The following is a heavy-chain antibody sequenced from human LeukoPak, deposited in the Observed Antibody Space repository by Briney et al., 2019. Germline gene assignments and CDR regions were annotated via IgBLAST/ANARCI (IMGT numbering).Heavy chain of an antibody. CDR3: ASWVRGSGSYSVAFDY. D-gene: IGHD3-10*01. CDR2: INHSGST. J-gene: IGHJ4*02. Sequence: SETLSLTCAVYGGSFSGYYWTWIRQPPGKGLEWIGEINHSGSTNYNPSLKSRVTISVDTSKNQFSLKLSSVTAADTAVYYCASWVRGSGSYSVAFDYWGQGTLVTVSS. CDR1: GGSFSGYY. V-gene: IGHV4-34*01.